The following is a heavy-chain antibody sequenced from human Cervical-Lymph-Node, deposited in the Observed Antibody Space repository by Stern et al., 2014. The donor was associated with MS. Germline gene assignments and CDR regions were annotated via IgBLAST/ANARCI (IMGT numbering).Heavy chain of an antibody. Sequence: QVTLRESGPALVKPTQTLTLTCTFSGFSLSTRGMRVSWIRQPPGKALEWLAHIDSDDDKFYITSLKTRLTISKDTSKNQVVLTMTNMDPVDTATYYCARTRRGYCSGGSCYIIFDYWGQGTLVTVSS. D-gene: IGHD2-15*01. J-gene: IGHJ4*02. CDR1: GFSLSTRGMR. CDR3: ARTRRGYCSGGSCYIIFDY. V-gene: IGHV2-70*04. CDR2: IDSDDDK.